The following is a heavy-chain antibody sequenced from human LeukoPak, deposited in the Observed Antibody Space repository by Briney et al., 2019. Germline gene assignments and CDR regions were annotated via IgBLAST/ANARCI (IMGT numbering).Heavy chain of an antibody. CDR2: ISGSGAST. D-gene: IGHD1-26*01. CDR1: GFTFSTNA. Sequence: GGSLRLSCAASGFTFSTNAMSWVRQAPGKGLEWISGISGSGASTYYADSVTGRFTISRDNSRNTLYLQMNSLRGDDTAVYYCAKDVGKWESLHFFDYWGQGTLVTVSS. J-gene: IGHJ4*02. V-gene: IGHV3-23*01. CDR3: AKDVGKWESLHFFDY.